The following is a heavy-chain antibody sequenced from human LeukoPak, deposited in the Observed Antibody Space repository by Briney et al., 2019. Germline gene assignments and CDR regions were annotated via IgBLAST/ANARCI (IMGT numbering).Heavy chain of an antibody. CDR3: ARATGQEEWLSRGIFDY. CDR2: INHSGST. D-gene: IGHD6-19*01. J-gene: IGHJ4*02. CDR1: GGSFSGYY. Sequence: SETLSLTCAVYGGSFSGYYWSWIRQPPGKGLEWIGEINHSGSTNYNPSLKSRVTISVDTSKNQFSLQLNSVTPEDTAVYYCARATGQEEWLSRGIFDYWGQGTLVTVSS. V-gene: IGHV4-34*01.